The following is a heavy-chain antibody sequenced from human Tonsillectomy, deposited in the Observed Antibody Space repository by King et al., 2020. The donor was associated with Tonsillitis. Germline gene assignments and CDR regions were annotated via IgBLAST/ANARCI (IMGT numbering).Heavy chain of an antibody. Sequence: VQLVESGAEVKKPGESLRISCKGSGYSFTSYWISWVRQMPGKGLEWMGRIDPSDSYTNYSPSFQGHVTISADKSISTAYLQWSSLKASDTAMYYCARRAFSTIYSSSWYIDYWGQGTLVTVSS. CDR1: GYSFTSYW. J-gene: IGHJ4*02. D-gene: IGHD6-13*01. V-gene: IGHV5-10-1*03. CDR2: IDPSDSYT. CDR3: ARRAFSTIYSSSWYIDY.